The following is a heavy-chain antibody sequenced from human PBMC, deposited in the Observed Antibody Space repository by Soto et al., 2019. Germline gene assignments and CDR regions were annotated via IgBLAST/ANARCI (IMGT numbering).Heavy chain of an antibody. CDR2: INAGNGNT. V-gene: IGHV1-3*01. J-gene: IGHJ4*02. CDR1: GYTFTSYA. D-gene: IGHD6-19*01. CDR3: AGEMSDSSGWSATYYFDY. Sequence: ASVKVSCKASGYTFTSYAMHWVRQAPGQRLEWMGWINAGNGNTKYSQKFQGRVTITRDTSASTAYMELSSLRSEDTAVYYCAGEMSDSSGWSATYYFDYWGQGTLVTVSS.